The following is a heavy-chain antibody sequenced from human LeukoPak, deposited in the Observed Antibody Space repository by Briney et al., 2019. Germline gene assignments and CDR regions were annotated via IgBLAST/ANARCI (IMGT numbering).Heavy chain of an antibody. CDR3: ASGRLVGAPDY. D-gene: IGHD1-26*01. V-gene: IGHV3-74*01. Sequence: GGSLRLSCAASGFTFSSYWMHWVRQPPGKGLVWVSRITSDGSGIGYADSVKGRFSTSRDNAKNTLYLQMNSLRAEDTAVYYCASGRLVGAPDYWGQGTLITVSS. J-gene: IGHJ4*02. CDR1: GFTFSSYW. CDR2: ITSDGSGI.